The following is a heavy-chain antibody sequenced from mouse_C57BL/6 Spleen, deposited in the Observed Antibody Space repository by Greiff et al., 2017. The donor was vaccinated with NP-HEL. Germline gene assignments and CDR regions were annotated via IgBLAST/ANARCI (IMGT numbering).Heavy chain of an antibody. Sequence: EVQLQQSGAELVRPGASVKLSCTASGFNIKDDYMHWVKQRPEQGLEWIGWIDPENGDTEYASKFQGKATITADTSSNTAYLQLSSLTSEDTVVYYCTIHYYGSSPWFAYWGQGTLVTVSA. CDR3: TIHYYGSSPWFAY. J-gene: IGHJ3*01. CDR1: GFNIKDDY. CDR2: IDPENGDT. D-gene: IGHD1-1*01. V-gene: IGHV14-4*01.